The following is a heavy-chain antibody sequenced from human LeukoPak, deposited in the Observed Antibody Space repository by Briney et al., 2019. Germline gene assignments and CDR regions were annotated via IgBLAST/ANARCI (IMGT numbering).Heavy chain of an antibody. Sequence: PSETLSLTCTVSGGSISSSSYYWGWIRQPPGKGLEWIGSIYYSGSTYYNPSLKSRVTISVDTSKNQFSLKLSSVTAADTAVYYCARHIASSLSYYYYGMDVWGQGTTVTVSS. D-gene: IGHD6-13*01. CDR3: ARHIASSLSYYYYGMDV. J-gene: IGHJ6*02. V-gene: IGHV4-39*01. CDR1: GGSISSSSYY. CDR2: IYYSGST.